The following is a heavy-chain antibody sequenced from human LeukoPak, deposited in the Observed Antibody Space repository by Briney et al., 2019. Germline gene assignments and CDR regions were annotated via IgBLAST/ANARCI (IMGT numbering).Heavy chain of an antibody. CDR1: GFTFSSYA. Sequence: GGSLRLSCAASGFTFSSYAMSWVSQAPGKGLEWVSAISGGGDSTYYADSVKGRFTISRDNSKNTLYLQMNSLRAEDTAVYYCAKDPRGYCGGDCYSNFDYWGQGTLVTVSS. V-gene: IGHV3-23*01. J-gene: IGHJ4*02. CDR2: ISGGGDST. D-gene: IGHD2-21*02. CDR3: AKDPRGYCGGDCYSNFDY.